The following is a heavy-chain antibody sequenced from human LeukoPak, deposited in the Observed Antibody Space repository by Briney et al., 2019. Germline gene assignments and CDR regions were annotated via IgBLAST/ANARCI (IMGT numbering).Heavy chain of an antibody. J-gene: IGHJ6*03. Sequence: GASVKVSCKASGYTFTGYYMHWVRQAPGQGLEWMGWINPNSGGTNYAQKFQGRVTMTRDTSISTAYMELSRLRSDDTAVYYCARDDYGDYYYYMDVWGKGTTVTVSS. CDR3: ARDDYGDYYYYMDV. CDR1: GYTFTGYY. D-gene: IGHD4-17*01. CDR2: INPNSGGT. V-gene: IGHV1-2*02.